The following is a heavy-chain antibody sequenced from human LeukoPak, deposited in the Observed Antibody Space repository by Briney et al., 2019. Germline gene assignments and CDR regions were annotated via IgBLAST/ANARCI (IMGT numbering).Heavy chain of an antibody. D-gene: IGHD6-19*01. V-gene: IGHV4-4*07. CDR1: GDSIGGCF. CDR2: INASGSI. CDR3: AREDTSGWSTYSWYFDL. J-gene: IGHJ2*01. Sequence: SETLSLTCTVSGDSIGGCFWSWIRQPAGKGLEWIGRINASGSIHKNPSLKSRVSMSMDTSKKQVSLTMSSVTAADTAIYYCAREDTSGWSTYSWYFDLWGRGTLVTVSS.